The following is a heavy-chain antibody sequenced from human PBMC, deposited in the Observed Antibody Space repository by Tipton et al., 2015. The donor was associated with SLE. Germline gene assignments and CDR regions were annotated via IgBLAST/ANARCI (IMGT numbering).Heavy chain of an antibody. CDR2: IYIDGGT. Sequence: SLRLSCAASGFIVSNNYMSWVRQAPGKGLEWVSVIYIDGGTYYADSVKGRFTISRDNADNSLYLQMNSLRGDDTAVYYCARGQQLVGWGQGTKVTVSS. J-gene: IGHJ4*02. D-gene: IGHD6-13*01. V-gene: IGHV3-53*01. CDR1: GFIVSNNY. CDR3: ARGQQLVG.